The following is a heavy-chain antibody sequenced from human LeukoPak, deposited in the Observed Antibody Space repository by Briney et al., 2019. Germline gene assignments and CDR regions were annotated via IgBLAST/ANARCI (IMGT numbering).Heavy chain of an antibody. Sequence: GGSLRLSCAASGFTFSSYGMHWVRQAPGKGLEWVAVIWYDGSNKYYADSVKGRFTISRDNSKNTLYLQMNSLRAEDTAVYYCAREDWGSGFDYWGQGTLVTVSS. CDR2: IWYDGSNK. D-gene: IGHD7-27*01. CDR3: AREDWGSGFDY. J-gene: IGHJ4*02. V-gene: IGHV3-33*01. CDR1: GFTFSSYG.